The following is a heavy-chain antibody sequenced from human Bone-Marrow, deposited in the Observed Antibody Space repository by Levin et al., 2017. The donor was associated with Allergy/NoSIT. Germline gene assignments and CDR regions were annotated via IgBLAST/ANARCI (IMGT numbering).Heavy chain of an antibody. CDR1: GDSISSRDYY. CDR2: IYHSGTT. J-gene: IGHJ4*02. CDR3: ARQREYDYGRGYFDY. V-gene: IGHV4-30-4*01. D-gene: IGHD4/OR15-4a*01. Sequence: SETLSLTCSVSGDSISSRDYYWSWIRQPPGKGLEWIGYIYHSGTTSYNPSLKSRLTLSVDTSKNQFSLRLSSVTAADTAIYYCARQREYDYGRGYFDYWGQGILVTVSS.